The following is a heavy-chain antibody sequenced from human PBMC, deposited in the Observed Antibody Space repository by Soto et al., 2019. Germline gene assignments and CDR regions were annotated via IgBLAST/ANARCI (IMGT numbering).Heavy chain of an antibody. J-gene: IGHJ6*02. D-gene: IGHD3-22*01. Sequence: EVQLVESGGGLVQPGGSLRLSCAASGFTFSSYSMNWVRQAPGKGLEWVSYISSSSSTIYYADSVKGRFTISRDNAKNSLYLQMNSLRDEDTAVYYCARSNYYDSSGYLYYYYYGMDVWGQGTTVTVSS. CDR1: GFTFSSYS. V-gene: IGHV3-48*02. CDR3: ARSNYYDSSGYLYYYYYGMDV. CDR2: ISSSSSTI.